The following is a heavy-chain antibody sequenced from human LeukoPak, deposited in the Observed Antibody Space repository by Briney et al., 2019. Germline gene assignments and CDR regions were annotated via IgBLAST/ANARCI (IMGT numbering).Heavy chain of an antibody. CDR3: ARTAARRFDY. CDR2: ISYDGSNK. J-gene: IGHJ4*02. CDR1: GFTFSSYA. D-gene: IGHD6-6*01. Sequence: PGRSLRLSCADSGFTFSSYAMHCVRQAPGKGLEWVAVISYDGSNKYYADSVKGRFTISRDNSKNTLYLQMNSLRAEDTAVYYCARTAARRFDYWGQGTLVTVSS. V-gene: IGHV3-30-3*01.